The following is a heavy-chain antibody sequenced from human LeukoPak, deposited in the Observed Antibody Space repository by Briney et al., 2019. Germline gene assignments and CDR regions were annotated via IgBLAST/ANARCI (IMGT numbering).Heavy chain of an antibody. V-gene: IGHV3-48*04. CDR1: GFTFSSYS. J-gene: IGHJ4*02. CDR2: ISSSSSTI. CDR3: AKGDDYYYDSSCFDY. Sequence: PGGSLRLSCAASGFTFSSYSMNWVRQAPGKGLEWVSYISSSSSTIYYADSVKGRFTISRDNAKNSLYLQTNSLRAEDTAVYYCAKGDDYYYDSSCFDYWGQGTLVTVSS. D-gene: IGHD3-22*01.